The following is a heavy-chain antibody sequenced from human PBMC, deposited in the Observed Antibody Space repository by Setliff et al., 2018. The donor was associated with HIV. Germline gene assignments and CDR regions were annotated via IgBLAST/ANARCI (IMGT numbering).Heavy chain of an antibody. CDR2: IYTSGST. CDR3: ARGYSSAFFHEFFDY. Sequence: SETLSLTCTVSGGSISSYYWSWIRQPAGKGLEWIGRIYTSGSTNYNPSLKSRVTMSVDTSKNQFSLKLSSVTAADTAVYFCARGYSSAFFHEFFDYWGQGTLVTVSS. J-gene: IGHJ4*02. D-gene: IGHD6-25*01. CDR1: GGSISSYY. V-gene: IGHV4-4*07.